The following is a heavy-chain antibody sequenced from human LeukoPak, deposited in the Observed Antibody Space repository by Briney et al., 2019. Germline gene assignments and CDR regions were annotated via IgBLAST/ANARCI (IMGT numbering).Heavy chain of an antibody. Sequence: SETLSLTCAVYGGSFSGYYWSWIRQPPGKGLEWIGEINHSGSTNYNPSLKSRVTISVDTSKNQFSLKLSSVTAADTAVYYCASISSAAMVTIDYWGQGTLVAVSS. J-gene: IGHJ4*02. D-gene: IGHD5-18*01. V-gene: IGHV4-34*01. CDR2: INHSGST. CDR3: ASISSAAMVTIDY. CDR1: GGSFSGYY.